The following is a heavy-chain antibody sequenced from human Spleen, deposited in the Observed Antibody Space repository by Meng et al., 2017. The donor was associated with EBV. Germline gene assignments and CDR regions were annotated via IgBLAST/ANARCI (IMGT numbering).Heavy chain of an antibody. CDR1: VPSSSSVGCF. D-gene: IGHD3-22*01. Sequence: VLPPESRPCLVPPSPTLPMTCHVCVPSSSSVGCFSMSCLHPPEKGLDWITDICYSGITYYNPSVSSQIAISVDMSKNHFSLKISSVSAPVPCVYSSARCGDSYYNHPYWGQATLVTVSS. V-gene: IGHV4-30-4*01. CDR2: ICYSGIT. CDR3: ARCGDSYYNHPY. J-gene: IGHJ4*01.